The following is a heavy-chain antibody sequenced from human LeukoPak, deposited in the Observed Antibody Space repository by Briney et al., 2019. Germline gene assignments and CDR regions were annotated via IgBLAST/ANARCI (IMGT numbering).Heavy chain of an antibody. J-gene: IGHJ4*02. D-gene: IGHD3-9*01. CDR2: ISWNSGSI. Sequence: PGGSLRLSCAASGFTFDDYAMHWVRHAPGKGLEGGSGISWNSGSIGYADSVKGRFTISRDNAKNSLYLQMDSLSAEDTALYYCAKAGRKMGVIYDILTGFMDWGQGTLVTVSS. CDR3: AKAGRKMGVIYDILTGFMD. CDR1: GFTFDDYA. V-gene: IGHV3-9*01.